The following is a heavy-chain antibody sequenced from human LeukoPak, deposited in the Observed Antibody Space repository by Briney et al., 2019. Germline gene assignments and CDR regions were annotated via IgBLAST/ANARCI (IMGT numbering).Heavy chain of an antibody. Sequence: PSETLSLTCADYGGSFGGYYCNWLRQAPGKGLEGIGEINHTATTNYHPSLKSRVPISLDPSKNQFSLKLSSVTAADTAVYYCAVDISGGGYWGQGTLVTVSS. D-gene: IGHD6-19*01. J-gene: IGHJ4*02. V-gene: IGHV4-34*01. CDR1: GGSFGGYY. CDR3: AVDISGGGY. CDR2: INHTATT.